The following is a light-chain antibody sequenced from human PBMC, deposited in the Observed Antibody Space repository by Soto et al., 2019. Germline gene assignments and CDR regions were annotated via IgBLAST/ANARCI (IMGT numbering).Light chain of an antibody. V-gene: IGKV3-20*01. CDR1: QTVSSSF. CDR2: GAS. Sequence: EIVLTQSPGTLSLSPGERAILSCRASQTVSSSFLAWYQQKPGQAPRLLIYGASSRATGIPDRFSGSGSATDFTLTISRLEPEDFAVYFCQQYGSSPLTFGQGTKVEIK. CDR3: QQYGSSPLT. J-gene: IGKJ1*01.